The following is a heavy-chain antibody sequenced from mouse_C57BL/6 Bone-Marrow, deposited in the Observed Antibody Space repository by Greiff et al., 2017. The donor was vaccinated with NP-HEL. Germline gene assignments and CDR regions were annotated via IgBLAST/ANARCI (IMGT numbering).Heavy chain of an antibody. V-gene: IGHV1-19*01. J-gene: IGHJ4*01. CDR3: ARLGDYAMDC. D-gene: IGHD4-1*01. CDR1: GYTFTDYY. Sequence: VQLQQSGPVLVKPGASVKMSCKASGYTFTDYYMNWVKQSHGKSLEWIGVINPYNGGTSYNQKFKGKATLTVYKSSSTAYMELNSLTSEDSAVYYCARLGDYAMDCWGQGTSVTVSS. CDR2: INPYNGGT.